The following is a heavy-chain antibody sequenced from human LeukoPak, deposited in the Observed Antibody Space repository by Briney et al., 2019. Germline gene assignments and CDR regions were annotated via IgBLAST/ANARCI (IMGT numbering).Heavy chain of an antibody. CDR3: ASNGETGDDPFFDY. D-gene: IGHD7-27*01. CDR2: ISSSSSYI. J-gene: IGHJ4*02. Sequence: GGSLRLSCAASGFTFSSYSMNWVRQAPGKGLEWVSSISSSSSYIYYADSVKGRFTISRDNARNSLYLQMNSLRAEDTAVYYCASNGETGDDPFFDYWGQGTLVTVSS. V-gene: IGHV3-21*01. CDR1: GFTFSSYS.